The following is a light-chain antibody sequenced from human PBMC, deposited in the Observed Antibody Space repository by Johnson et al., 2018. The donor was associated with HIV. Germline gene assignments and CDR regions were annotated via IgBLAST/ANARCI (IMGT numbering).Light chain of an antibody. CDR3: GTWDSSLSAGYV. CDR2: DNN. Sequence: QSVLTQPPSVSAAPGQKVTISCSGSSSNIGNNYVSWYQQLPGKAPKLLIYDNNKRPSGIPDRFSGSTSGTSATLGITGLQTGDEADYYCGTWDSSLSAGYVFGTGTKVTVL. CDR1: SSNIGNNY. J-gene: IGLJ1*01. V-gene: IGLV1-51*01.